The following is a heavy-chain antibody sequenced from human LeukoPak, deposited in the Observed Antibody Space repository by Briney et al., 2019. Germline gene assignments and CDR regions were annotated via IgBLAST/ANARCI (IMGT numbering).Heavy chain of an antibody. CDR1: GFTFSSYA. CDR3: AREDYGDYADAFDI. J-gene: IGHJ3*02. CDR2: IWYDGSNK. Sequence: PGGSLRLSCAASGFTFSSYAMTWVRQAPGKGLEWVAVIWYDGSNKYYADSVKGRFTISRDNSKNTLYLQMNSLRGDDTAVYYCAREDYGDYADAFDIWGQGTMVTVSS. V-gene: IGHV3-33*08. D-gene: IGHD4-17*01.